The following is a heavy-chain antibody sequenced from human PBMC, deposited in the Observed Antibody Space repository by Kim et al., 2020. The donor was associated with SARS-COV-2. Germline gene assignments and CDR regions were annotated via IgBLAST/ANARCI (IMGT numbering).Heavy chain of an antibody. CDR3: ARFDGYSGYGNWFDP. Sequence: GGSLRLSCAASGFTFSSYSMNWVRQAPGKGLEWVSSISSSSSYIYYADSVKGRFTISRDNAKNSLYLQMNSLRAEDTAVYYCARFDGYSGYGNWFDPWGQGTLVTVSS. CDR1: GFTFSSYS. CDR2: ISSSSSYI. V-gene: IGHV3-21*01. D-gene: IGHD5-12*01. J-gene: IGHJ5*02.